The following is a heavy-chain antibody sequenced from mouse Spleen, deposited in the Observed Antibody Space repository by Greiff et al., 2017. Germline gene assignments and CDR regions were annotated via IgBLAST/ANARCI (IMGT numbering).Heavy chain of an antibody. CDR2: ISYSGST. CDR3: ARSYFYAMDY. D-gene: IGHD1-1*01. Sequence: DVHLQESGPGLVKPSQSLSLTCTVTGYSITSDYAWNWIRQFPGNKLEWMGYISYSGSTSYNPSLKSRISITRDTSKNQFFLQLNSVTTEDTATYYCARSYFYAMDYWGQGTSVTVSS. CDR1: GYSITSDYA. J-gene: IGHJ4*01. V-gene: IGHV3-2*02.